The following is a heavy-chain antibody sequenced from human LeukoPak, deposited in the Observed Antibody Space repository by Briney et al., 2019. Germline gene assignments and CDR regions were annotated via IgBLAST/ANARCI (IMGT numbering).Heavy chain of an antibody. Sequence: GGSLRLSCAASRFTLGTYWMSWVRQAPGKGLEWVANIKQDGNEKYYVDSVEGRFTISRDNAKNSLYLQMSSLRVEDTAVYYCARDYQGHFEYWGQGTLVIVSS. CDR2: IKQDGNEK. V-gene: IGHV3-7*05. D-gene: IGHD2-2*01. J-gene: IGHJ4*02. CDR1: RFTLGTYW. CDR3: ARDYQGHFEY.